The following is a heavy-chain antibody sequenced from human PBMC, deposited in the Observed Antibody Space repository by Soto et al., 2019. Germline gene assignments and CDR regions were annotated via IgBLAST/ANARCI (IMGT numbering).Heavy chain of an antibody. CDR3: ARGRGYSYCLDP. CDR1: GDSISSANNY. J-gene: IGHJ5*02. V-gene: IGHV4-30-4*01. D-gene: IGHD5-12*01. CDR2: ISYSGTT. Sequence: QVQLQESGPGLVKPSQTLSLTCTVSGDSISSANNYWSWIRQPPGEGLEWMGFISYSGTTSYSPSLKSRLAISLDTYKNQFSLRLTSVTAADTAVYYCARGRGYSYCLDPWGQGTLVTVSS.